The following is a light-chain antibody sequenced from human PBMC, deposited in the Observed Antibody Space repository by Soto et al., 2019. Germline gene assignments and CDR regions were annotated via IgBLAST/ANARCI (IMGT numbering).Light chain of an antibody. Sequence: DIQMTQSPSSLSASVGDRVTFTCRASQDIGHSLAWYQQKPGKPIQLMMYGASTLHSGVPSRFSGSGSGTDFTLTLSSLQPEDIAKYYCQQYDNLHPITFGQGTRLEIK. J-gene: IGKJ5*01. CDR3: QQYDNLHPIT. V-gene: IGKV1-33*01. CDR1: QDIGHS. CDR2: GAS.